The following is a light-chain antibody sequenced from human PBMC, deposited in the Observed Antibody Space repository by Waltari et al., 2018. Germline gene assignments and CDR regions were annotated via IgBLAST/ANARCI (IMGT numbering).Light chain of an antibody. Sequence: QSALTQPASVSGSPGQPITISCTGTNSDIGFYNYVSWYRQYPGKAPKLIIYDVSERPSGVSSRFSASKSGNTASLTISGLQADDEADYYCNSYTGSNSWVFGGGTKVTVL. CDR1: NSDIGFYNY. J-gene: IGLJ3*02. CDR3: NSYTGSNSWV. V-gene: IGLV2-14*01. CDR2: DVS.